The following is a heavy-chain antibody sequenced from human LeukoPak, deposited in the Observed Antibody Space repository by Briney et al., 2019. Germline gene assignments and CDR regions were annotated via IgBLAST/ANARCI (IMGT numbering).Heavy chain of an antibody. Sequence: GESLKISCQVSGYTFINYWIGWVRQMPGKGLEWMGIIYPGDSDTRYSPSFHGQVIISADKSISTAYLQWNSLKASDTAMYYCASGGYGTFDSWGQGTLVTVS. D-gene: IGHD5-12*01. CDR1: GYTFINYW. J-gene: IGHJ4*02. V-gene: IGHV5-51*01. CDR2: IYPGDSDT. CDR3: ASGGYGTFDS.